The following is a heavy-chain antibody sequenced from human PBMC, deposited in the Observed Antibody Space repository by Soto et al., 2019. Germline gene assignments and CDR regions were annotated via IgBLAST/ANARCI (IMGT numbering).Heavy chain of an antibody. V-gene: IGHV3-9*01. J-gene: IGHJ4*02. D-gene: IGHD3-9*01. Sequence: EVQLVESGGGLVQPGRSLRLSCAASGFTFDDYAMHWVRQAPGKGLEWVSGINWNSGSIGYGDSVKGRFTISRDNAKNSLYLQMNSLRAEDTAFYYCAKGEYYDILTGCVDYWGQGTLVTVSS. CDR1: GFTFDDYA. CDR2: INWNSGSI. CDR3: AKGEYYDILTGCVDY.